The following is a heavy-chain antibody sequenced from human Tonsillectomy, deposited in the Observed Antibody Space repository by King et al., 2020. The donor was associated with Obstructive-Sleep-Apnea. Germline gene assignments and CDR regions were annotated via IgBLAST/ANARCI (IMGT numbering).Heavy chain of an antibody. CDR3: ARGGRRVRGVKEYYFDY. CDR2: MNPNSGNT. J-gene: IGHJ4*02. V-gene: IGHV1-8*01. D-gene: IGHD3-10*01. CDR1: GYTFTSYD. Sequence: QLVQSGAEVKKPGASVKVSCKASGYTFTSYDINWVRQATGQGLEWMGWMNPNSGNTGYAQKFQGRVTMTRNTSISTAYMELSSLRSEDTAVYYCARGGRRVRGVKEYYFDYWGQGTLVTVSS.